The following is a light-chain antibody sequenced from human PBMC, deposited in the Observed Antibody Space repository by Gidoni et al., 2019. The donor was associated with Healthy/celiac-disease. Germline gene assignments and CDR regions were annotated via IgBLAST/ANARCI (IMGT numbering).Light chain of an antibody. V-gene: IGKV1-5*01. CDR3: QQNNSCPWT. CDR2: DAS. Sequence: DIQMTQSPTTLSASGGARVTITCRASQSISSWLAWYQQKPGKAPKLLIYDASSLESRVPSSFSGSGSGTEFTLTINSLQPFDFSTYYCQQNNSCPWTFXQXTKVEIK. J-gene: IGKJ1*01. CDR1: QSISSW.